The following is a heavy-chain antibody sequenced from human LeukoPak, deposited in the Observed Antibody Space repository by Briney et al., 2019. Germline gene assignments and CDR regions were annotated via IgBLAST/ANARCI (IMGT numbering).Heavy chain of an antibody. CDR2: INPSGGST. D-gene: IGHD6-19*01. J-gene: IGHJ5*02. V-gene: IGHV1-46*01. CDR1: GYTFTSYY. CDR3: ARAVAGTWWLDP. Sequence: ASVKVSCKASGYTFTSYYMHWVRQAPGQGLEWMGIINPSGGSTSYAQKFQGRVTITRDTSASTAYMELSSLRSEDTAVYYCARAVAGTWWLDPWGQGTLVTVSS.